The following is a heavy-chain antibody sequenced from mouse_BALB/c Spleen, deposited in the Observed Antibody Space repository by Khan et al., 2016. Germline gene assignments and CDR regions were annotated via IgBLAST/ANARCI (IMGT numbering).Heavy chain of an antibody. CDR3: ARVRRALDY. CDR1: GFTFSTYA. V-gene: IGHV5-6-3*01. Sequence: EVELVQSGGGLVQPGGSLKLSCAASGFTFSTYAMSWVRQTPDNRLVLVACINNNGGSTYYPDNVKGRFTISRDNAKNTLYLQMSSVKSEDTAMCYCARVRRALDYWGQGTSVTVSS. D-gene: IGHD2-14*01. J-gene: IGHJ4*01. CDR2: INNNGGST.